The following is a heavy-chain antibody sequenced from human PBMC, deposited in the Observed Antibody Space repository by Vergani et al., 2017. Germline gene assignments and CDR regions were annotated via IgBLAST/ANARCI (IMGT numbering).Heavy chain of an antibody. J-gene: IGHJ5*02. D-gene: IGHD6-13*01. V-gene: IGHV3-30*18. CDR3: AKDLXSAPWTNGGSSWYQDCDP. Sequence: QVQLVESGGGVVQPGRSLRLSCAVSGFSFSNYGMHWVRQAPGKGLEWVAAISNDGSNRYYGDSVKGRFTISRDISKNTLYLQMNSLRGEDTAVYYCAKDLXSAPWTNGGSSWYQDCDPWGQGTLVTVSS. CDR1: GFSFSNYG. CDR2: ISNDGSNR.